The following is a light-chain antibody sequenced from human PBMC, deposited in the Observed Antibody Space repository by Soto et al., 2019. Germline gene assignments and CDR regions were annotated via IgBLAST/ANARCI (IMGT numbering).Light chain of an antibody. V-gene: IGLV2-11*01. CDR3: CSYAGSYILI. Sequence: QLVLTQPRSVSGFPGQSVTIYCTGTNSDVGGYDYVSWYRQHPGTAPKLLIYDLIKRPSGVPDRFSGSKSGNTAYLTISGLQAEDDADYHCCSYAGSYILILGGGTKLTVL. CDR2: DLI. CDR1: NSDVGGYDY. J-gene: IGLJ2*01.